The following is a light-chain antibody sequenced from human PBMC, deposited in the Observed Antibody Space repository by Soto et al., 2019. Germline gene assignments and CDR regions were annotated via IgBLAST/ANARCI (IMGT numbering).Light chain of an antibody. Sequence: QSALTQPASVSGSPGQSITISCTGTSSDVGGYNYVSWYQQHPGKAPKLMIYEVSNRPSGVSNRFSGSKSGNTASLTISGLQAEDEADYHCSSYTSSSTFYVFGTETKLTVL. CDR2: EVS. V-gene: IGLV2-14*01. J-gene: IGLJ1*01. CDR1: SSDVGGYNY. CDR3: SSYTSSSTFYV.